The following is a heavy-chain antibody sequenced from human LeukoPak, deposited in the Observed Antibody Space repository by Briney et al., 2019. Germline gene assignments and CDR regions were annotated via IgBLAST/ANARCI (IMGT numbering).Heavy chain of an antibody. CDR3: AKTGIAAAGIIANYFDY. Sequence: GRSLRLSCAASGFTFDDYAMHWVRQAPGKGLEWVSGISWNSGSIGYADSVKGRFTISRDNAKNSLYLRMNSLRAEDTALYYCAKTGIAAAGIIANYFDYWGQGTLVTVSS. CDR1: GFTFDDYA. D-gene: IGHD6-13*01. J-gene: IGHJ4*02. V-gene: IGHV3-9*01. CDR2: ISWNSGSI.